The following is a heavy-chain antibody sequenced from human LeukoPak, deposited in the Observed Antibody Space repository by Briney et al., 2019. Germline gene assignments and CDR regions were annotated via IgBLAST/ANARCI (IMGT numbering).Heavy chain of an antibody. CDR3: ARDNVAGSYLDY. V-gene: IGHV1-46*01. J-gene: IGHJ4*02. D-gene: IGHD6-19*01. CDR2: INPSGGST. CDR1: GYTFTGYY. Sequence: ASVKVSCKASGYTFTGYYMHWVRQAPGHGLEWMGIINPSGGSTSYAQKFQGRVTMTRDTSTSAVYMELSSLRSEDTAVYYCARDNVAGSYLDYWGQGTLVTVSS.